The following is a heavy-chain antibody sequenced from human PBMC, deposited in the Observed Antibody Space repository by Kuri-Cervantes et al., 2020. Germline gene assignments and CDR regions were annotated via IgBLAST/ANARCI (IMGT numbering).Heavy chain of an antibody. D-gene: IGHD2-2*01. CDR2: INPSGGST. CDR1: GYTFTSYY. J-gene: IGHJ5*02. V-gene: IGHV1-46*01. Sequence: PSVKVSCKASGYTFTSYYMHWVRQAPGQGLEWMGIINPSGGSTSYAQKFQGRVTMTRDTSTSTVYMELSSLRSEDTAVYYCARETATVVVPAAMRGWFDPWGQGTLVTVSS. CDR3: ARETATVVVPAAMRGWFDP.